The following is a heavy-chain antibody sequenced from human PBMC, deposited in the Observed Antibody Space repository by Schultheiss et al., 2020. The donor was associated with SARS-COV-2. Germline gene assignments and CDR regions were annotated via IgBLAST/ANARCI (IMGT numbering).Heavy chain of an antibody. CDR3: ARHKWLQDPVDY. CDR1: GYTFTSYG. D-gene: IGHD5-24*01. Sequence: ASVKVSCKASGYTFTSYGISWVRQAPGQGLEWMGWISAYNGNTNYAQKLQGRATMTTDTSTSTAYMELRSLRSDDTAVYYCARHKWLQDPVDYWGQGTLVTVSS. V-gene: IGHV1-18*01. CDR2: ISAYNGNT. J-gene: IGHJ4*02.